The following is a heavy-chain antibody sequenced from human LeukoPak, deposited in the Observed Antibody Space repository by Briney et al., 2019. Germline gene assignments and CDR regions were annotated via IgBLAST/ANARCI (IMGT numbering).Heavy chain of an antibody. V-gene: IGHV3-30*18. J-gene: IGHJ1*01. Sequence: GGSLRLSCAASGFTFSSYAMSWVRQAPGKGLEWVAVISSNGNNKYYGDSVKGRFTISRDNSKNTLFLQMDSLRAEDTAVYYCTKGCLGGGNCFYFQHWGQGTLVSVSS. CDR3: TKGCLGGGNCFYFQH. CDR2: ISSNGNNK. CDR1: GFTFSSYA. D-gene: IGHD2-15*01.